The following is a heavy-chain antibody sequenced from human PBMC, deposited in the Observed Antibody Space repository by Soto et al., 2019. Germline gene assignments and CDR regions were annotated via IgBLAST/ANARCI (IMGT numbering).Heavy chain of an antibody. CDR2: INAGNGNT. D-gene: IGHD5-18*01. Sequence: ASVQVSCKASGYTNTSYAMHWVRQAPGQRLEWMGWINAGNGNTKYSQKFQGRVTITRDTSTSTAYMELSSLTAEEPAVYFCDGNRYSPSLKSRLTITKDTSKDQVVLTMTNMDPVDTATYYCAHRYLTSTQNTQVLGTRKWLQRGFDPWGQGTLVTVS. CDR3: DGNRYSPSLKSRLTITKDTSKDQVVLTMTNMDPVDTATYYCAHRYLTSTQNTQVLGTRKWLQRGFDP. CDR1: GYTNTSYA. J-gene: IGHJ5*02. V-gene: IGHV1-3*01.